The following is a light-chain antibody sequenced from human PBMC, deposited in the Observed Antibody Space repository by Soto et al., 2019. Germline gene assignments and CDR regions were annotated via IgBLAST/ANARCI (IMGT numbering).Light chain of an antibody. V-gene: IGKV1-5*01. J-gene: IGKJ1*01. CDR2: DAS. CDR3: QQYNSYSWT. Sequence: IQMTQSPSSLSSSVGDRVTITCRASQSISSWLAWYQQKPGKAPKLLIYDASSLESGVPSRFSGSGSGTEFTLTISSLQPDDFATYYCQQYNSYSWTFGQGTKVDI. CDR1: QSISSW.